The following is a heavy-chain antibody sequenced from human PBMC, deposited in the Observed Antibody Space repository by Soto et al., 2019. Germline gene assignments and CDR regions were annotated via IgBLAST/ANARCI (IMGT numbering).Heavy chain of an antibody. J-gene: IGHJ4*02. D-gene: IGHD3-10*01. V-gene: IGHV3-23*01. CDR3: AKDIRGLRGAYYFDN. CDR1: GFSFSSYA. CDR2: ISGSGSIT. Sequence: EVQLLESGGGLVQPGGSLRLSCAASGFSFSSYAMTWVRQAPGKGLEWVSAISGSGSITYYADSVKGRFTISRDNSKNTLDRQMNSLRAEDTAVYYCAKDIRGLRGAYYFDNWGQGILVTVSS.